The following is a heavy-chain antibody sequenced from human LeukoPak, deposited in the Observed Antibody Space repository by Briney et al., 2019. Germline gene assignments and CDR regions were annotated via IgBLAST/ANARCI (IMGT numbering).Heavy chain of an antibody. CDR3: ARDVGGYSYGFDY. V-gene: IGHV1-2*02. J-gene: IGHJ4*02. CDR2: INPNSGGT. Sequence: ASVKASCKASGYTFTGYYMHWVRQAPGQGLEWMGWINPNSGGTNYAQKFQGRVTMTRDTSISTAYMELSRLRSADTAVYYCARDVGGYSYGFDYWGQGTLVTVSS. D-gene: IGHD5-18*01. CDR1: GYTFTGYY.